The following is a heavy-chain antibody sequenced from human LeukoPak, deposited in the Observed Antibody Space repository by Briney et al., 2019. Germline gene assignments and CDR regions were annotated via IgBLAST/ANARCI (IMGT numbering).Heavy chain of an antibody. CDR1: GGSFSGYY. CDR3: ARRTSGAFAI. V-gene: IGHV4-34*01. J-gene: IGHJ3*02. CDR2: INHSGST. Sequence: PSETLSLTCAVYGGSFSGYYWSWIRQPPGKGLEWIGEINHSGSTNYNPSLKSRVTISVDTSKNQFSLKLSSVTAADTAVYYCARRTSGAFAIWGQGTKVTVSS.